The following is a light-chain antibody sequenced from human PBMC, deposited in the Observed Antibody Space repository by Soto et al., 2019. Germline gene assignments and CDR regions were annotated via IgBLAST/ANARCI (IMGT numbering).Light chain of an antibody. CDR2: DVS. Sequence: QSALTQPASVSGSPGQSITISYTGTSSDVGDYNYVSWYQQHPGKAPKVMIYDVSNRPPGVSNRFSGSKSGNTASLTISGLQAEDEADYYCSSYTSSSTLVFGTGTKVTVL. J-gene: IGLJ1*01. CDR1: SSDVGDYNY. V-gene: IGLV2-14*01. CDR3: SSYTSSSTLV.